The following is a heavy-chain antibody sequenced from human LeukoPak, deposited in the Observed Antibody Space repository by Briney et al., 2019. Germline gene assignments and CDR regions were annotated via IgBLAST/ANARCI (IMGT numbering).Heavy chain of an antibody. D-gene: IGHD2-2*01. Sequence: SVKVSCKASGSTFSSYTISWVRQAPGQGLEWMGRIIPILGIANYAQKFQGRVTITADKSTSTAYMELSSLRSEDTAVYYCARNPYQLLRVGTWFDPWGQGTLVTVSS. V-gene: IGHV1-69*02. CDR2: IIPILGIA. CDR1: GSTFSSYT. CDR3: ARNPYQLLRVGTWFDP. J-gene: IGHJ5*02.